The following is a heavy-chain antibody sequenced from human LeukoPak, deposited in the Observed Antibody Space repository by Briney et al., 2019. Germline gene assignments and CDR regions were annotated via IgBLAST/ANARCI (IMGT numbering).Heavy chain of an antibody. D-gene: IGHD6-19*01. CDR2: ISGSGGST. Sequence: GGSLRLSCAASGFTFSSYAMSWVRQAPGKGLEWVSAISGSGGSTYYADYGKGRFTISRDNSKNTLYLQMNSLRAEDTAVYYCAKDRYSSGWPQGYWGQGTLVTVSS. V-gene: IGHV3-23*01. CDR3: AKDRYSSGWPQGY. CDR1: GFTFSSYA. J-gene: IGHJ4*02.